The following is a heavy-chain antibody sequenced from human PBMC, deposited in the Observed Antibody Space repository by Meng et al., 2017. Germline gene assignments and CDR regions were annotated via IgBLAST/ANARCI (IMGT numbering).Heavy chain of an antibody. CDR3: ARRSQGLGYSSSWMYYYYYGKDV. Sequence: ASVKVSCKASGYTFTSYGISWVRQAPGQGLEWMGWISAYNGNTNYAQKRQGRVTMTTDTSTSTAYMELRSLRSDDTAVYYCARRSQGLGYSSSWMYYYYYGKDVWGQGTTVTVSS. V-gene: IGHV1-18*01. CDR2: ISAYNGNT. CDR1: GYTFTSYG. D-gene: IGHD6-13*01. J-gene: IGHJ6*02.